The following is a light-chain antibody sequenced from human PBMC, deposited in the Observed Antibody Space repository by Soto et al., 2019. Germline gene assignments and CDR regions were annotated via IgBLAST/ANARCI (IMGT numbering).Light chain of an antibody. CDR1: QGLNSW. Sequence: DIQMTQSPSFVSASVGDRVTITCRASQGLNSWLAWYQQKPGKAPKLLIYAVSNLQSGVPSRFSGSGSGTAFTLPISSLQPEDFATYFCQQADSFPLTFGGGTKVEIK. CDR2: AVS. J-gene: IGKJ4*01. V-gene: IGKV1-12*01. CDR3: QQADSFPLT.